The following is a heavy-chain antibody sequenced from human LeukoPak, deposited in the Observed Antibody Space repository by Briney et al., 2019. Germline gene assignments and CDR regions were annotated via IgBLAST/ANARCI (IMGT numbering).Heavy chain of an antibody. D-gene: IGHD4-23*01. CDR3: ARPGNDPFVI. Sequence: SQTLSLTCAVSGGSISSGGYSWSWIRQPPGKSLEWLGYVYHSGGTYYNPSLKSRVTISVDRSRNQFSLKLSSVSAADTAVYYCARPGNDPFVIWGEGTSVTVSS. CDR1: GGSISSGGYS. J-gene: IGHJ3*02. CDR2: VYHSGGT. V-gene: IGHV4-30-2*01.